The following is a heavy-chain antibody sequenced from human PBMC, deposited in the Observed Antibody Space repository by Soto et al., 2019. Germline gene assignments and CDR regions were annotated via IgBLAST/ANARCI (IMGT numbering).Heavy chain of an antibody. Sequence: PSETLSLTCSVSGGSISSYYCSWFRQPPGKGLEWIGHMHYSGNSDYNPSLRSRVTISVDTSKNQFSLNLSSVTAADTAVYYCARLVSYDSSGYYYVDWFDPWGQGTLVTVSS. CDR2: MHYSGNS. CDR3: ARLVSYDSSGYYYVDWFDP. V-gene: IGHV4-59*01. J-gene: IGHJ5*02. D-gene: IGHD3-22*01. CDR1: GGSISSYY.